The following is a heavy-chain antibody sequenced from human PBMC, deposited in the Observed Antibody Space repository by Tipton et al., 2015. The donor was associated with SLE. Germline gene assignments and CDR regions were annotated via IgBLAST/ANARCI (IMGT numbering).Heavy chain of an antibody. D-gene: IGHD5-12*01. J-gene: IGHJ4*02. V-gene: IGHV4-39*01. CDR2: IYYSGST. Sequence: TLSLTCTVSGGSLSSSGYYWGWIRQPPGKGLEWIGSIYYSGSTYYNPSLKSRVTISVDTSKNQFSLKLSSVTAADTAVYYCARQAPKVALDYWGQGTLVTVSS. CDR1: GGSLSSSGYY. CDR3: ARQAPKVALDY.